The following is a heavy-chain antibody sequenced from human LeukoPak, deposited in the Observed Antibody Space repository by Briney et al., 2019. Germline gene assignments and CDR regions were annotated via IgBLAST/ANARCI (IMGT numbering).Heavy chain of an antibody. V-gene: IGHV4-39*01. CDR2: GYHSGTT. J-gene: IGHJ4*02. D-gene: IGHD5-24*01. CDR1: GGPISSSSFY. CDR3: ARGSRDGYNTFDY. Sequence: PSETLSLTCTVSGGPISSSSFYWGWIRQSPREGLGWLGSGYHSGTTYYNPSLESRVSIFIDTSKNQFSLKLSSVTAADTAVYYCARGSRDGYNTFDYWGQGTLVTVSS.